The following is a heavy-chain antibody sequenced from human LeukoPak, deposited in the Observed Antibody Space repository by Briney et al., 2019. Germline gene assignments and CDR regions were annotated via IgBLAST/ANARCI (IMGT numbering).Heavy chain of an antibody. J-gene: IGHJ6*02. CDR3: ARDYYASSGYYYQYYGMDV. Sequence: GGSLRLSCAASGFIFSDYAMTWVRQAPGKGLEWVSTISKSGAGTDYADSVKGRFTISRDNSKNTLYLQVNSLRAEDTAVYYCARDYYASSGYYYQYYGMDVWGQGTTVTVSS. V-gene: IGHV3-23*01. D-gene: IGHD3-22*01. CDR1: GFIFSDYA. CDR2: ISKSGAGT.